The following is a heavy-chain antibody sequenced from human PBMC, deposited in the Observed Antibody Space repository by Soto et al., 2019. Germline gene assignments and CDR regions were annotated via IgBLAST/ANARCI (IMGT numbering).Heavy chain of an antibody. CDR3: AKARDKLWVRLPFDY. V-gene: IGHV3-23*01. Sequence: EVQLLESGGGLVQPGGSLRLSCVGSGFFFSSYTMTWVRQAPGKGLEWVSSFSATSENTYDADSVRGRFTISRDNSKNTLFLQMHSLTAEATAMYYCAKARDKLWVRLPFDYWGQGILVIVSS. CDR1: GFFFSSYT. J-gene: IGHJ4*02. D-gene: IGHD1-26*01. CDR2: FSATSENT.